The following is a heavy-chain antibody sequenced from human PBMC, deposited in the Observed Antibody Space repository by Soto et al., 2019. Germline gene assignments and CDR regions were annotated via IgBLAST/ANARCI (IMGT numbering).Heavy chain of an antibody. J-gene: IGHJ4*02. V-gene: IGHV4-30-4*01. Sequence: QVQLQESGPGLVKPSQTLSLTCTVSGGSISSGDYYWSWIRQPPGKGLEWIGYIYYSGSTYYNPSITSRVTIAVDTSKNQFSLKLSSVTVADTAVYYCARVQGGGGAMVHNYWGQGTLVTVSS. CDR1: GGSISSGDYY. D-gene: IGHD5-18*01. CDR2: IYYSGST. CDR3: ARVQGGGGAMVHNY.